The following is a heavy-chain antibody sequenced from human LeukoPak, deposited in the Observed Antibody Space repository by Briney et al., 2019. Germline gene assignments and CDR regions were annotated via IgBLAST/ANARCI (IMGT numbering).Heavy chain of an antibody. D-gene: IGHD2-21*02. CDR2: ITSNGGST. J-gene: IGHJ4*02. V-gene: IGHV3-64D*06. Sequence: GGSLRLSCSVSGFTFSNYAMHWVRQAPGKGLEYVSAITSNGGSTYYADSVKGRFTISRDDSRNTLFLQMHSLRPEDTAMYYCVKDMTAMREIFDYWGQGTLVTVSS. CDR3: VKDMTAMREIFDY. CDR1: GFTFSNYA.